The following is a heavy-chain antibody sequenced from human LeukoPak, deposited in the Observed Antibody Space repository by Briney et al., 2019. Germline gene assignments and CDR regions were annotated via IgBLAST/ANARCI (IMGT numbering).Heavy chain of an antibody. V-gene: IGHV3-20*04. CDR2: INWNGGST. D-gene: IGHD6-13*01. CDR3: ARVYSSSWLGAFDI. J-gene: IGHJ3*02. CDR1: GFIFSSYG. Sequence: GGSLRLSCAASGFIFSSYGMHWVRQAPGKGLEWVSGINWNGGSTGYADSVKGRFTISRDNAKNSLYLQMNSLRAEDTALYYCARVYSSSWLGAFDIWGQGTMVTVSS.